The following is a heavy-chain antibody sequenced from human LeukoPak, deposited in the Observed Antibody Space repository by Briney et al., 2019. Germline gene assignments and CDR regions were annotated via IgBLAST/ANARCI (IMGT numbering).Heavy chain of an antibody. J-gene: IGHJ4*02. CDR2: ISGSGGST. CDR3: AKAPRYRLGVPIDY. Sequence: PGGSLRLSCAASGFTFSSYAMSWVRQAPGKGLEWVSAISGSGGSTYYADSVKGRFTISRDNSKNTLYLQMNSLRAEDTAVYYCAKAPRYRLGVPIDYWGQGTLVTVSS. CDR1: GFTFSSYA. D-gene: IGHD1-26*01. V-gene: IGHV3-23*01.